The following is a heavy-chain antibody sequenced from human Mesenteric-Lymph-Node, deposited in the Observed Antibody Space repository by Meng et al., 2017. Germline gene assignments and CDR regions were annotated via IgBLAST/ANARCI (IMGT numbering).Heavy chain of an antibody. CDR3: ARVDSSGYFLDY. CDR1: GGSISSRGHS. D-gene: IGHD3-22*01. Sequence: QVQLQESGPGLVKPSQPLSLTCTVSGGSISSRGHSWSWIRQHPGKGLEWIEYIYYSGSTYYNPSLKSRVILSVDTSKNQFSLRLSSVTAADTAVYYCARVDSSGYFLDYWGQGTLVTVSS. CDR2: IYYSGST. J-gene: IGHJ4*01. V-gene: IGHV4-31*03.